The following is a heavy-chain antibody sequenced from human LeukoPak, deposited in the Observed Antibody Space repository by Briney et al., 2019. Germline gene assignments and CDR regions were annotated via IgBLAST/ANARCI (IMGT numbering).Heavy chain of an antibody. J-gene: IGHJ4*02. CDR3: VRAKGDY. Sequence: GSLRLSCAASGFTFSSYGMHWIRQPPGKGLEWIAYIYSSGNTKYSPSLASRVTISVDTSKNQFSLKLTSVTAADTAVYYCVRAKGDYWGQGTLVTVSS. CDR2: IYSSGNT. V-gene: IGHV4-59*01. CDR1: GFTFSSYG.